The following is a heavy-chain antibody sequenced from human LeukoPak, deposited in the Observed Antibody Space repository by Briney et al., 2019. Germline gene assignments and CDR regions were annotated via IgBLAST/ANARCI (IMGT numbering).Heavy chain of an antibody. J-gene: IGHJ6*03. D-gene: IGHD3-16*01. CDR2: LSWNGGET. Sequence: PGGSLRLSCAASGFTFHNHGMSWVRQAPGKGLEWVSSLSWNGGETRYADSVKGRFTIYRDNAKNSLYLQMNSLRAEDTALYYCARWAYPYHYYMDVWGKGATVTVSS. CDR1: GFTFHNHG. V-gene: IGHV3-20*04. CDR3: ARWAYPYHYYMDV.